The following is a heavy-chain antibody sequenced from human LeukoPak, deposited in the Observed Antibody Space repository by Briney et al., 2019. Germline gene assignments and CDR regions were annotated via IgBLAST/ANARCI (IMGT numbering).Heavy chain of an antibody. J-gene: IGHJ3*02. V-gene: IGHV1-2*02. CDR3: ARDSVLGITMIVVVMFDAFDI. D-gene: IGHD3-22*01. Sequence: GASVKVSCKAFGYTFTGYYMHWVRQAPGQGLEWMGWINPNSGGTNYAQKFQGRVTMTRDTSISTAYMELSRLRSDDTAVYYCARDSVLGITMIVVVMFDAFDIWGQGTMVTVPS. CDR2: INPNSGGT. CDR1: GYTFTGYY.